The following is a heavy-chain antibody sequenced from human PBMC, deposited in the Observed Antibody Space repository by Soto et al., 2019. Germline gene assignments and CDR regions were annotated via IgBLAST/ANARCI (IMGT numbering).Heavy chain of an antibody. Sequence: SETLSLTCTVSGGSINFINDWWGWVRQPPGKGLEWIGSVYRSGATYYNPSLNSRVTISVDTPKSQFSLKLASVSAADTAVYYCARLTGSSFFTYWGQGTLVTVSS. CDR3: ARLTGSSFFTY. J-gene: IGHJ4*02. V-gene: IGHV4-39*01. CDR1: GGSINFINDW. D-gene: IGHD6-6*01. CDR2: VYRSGAT.